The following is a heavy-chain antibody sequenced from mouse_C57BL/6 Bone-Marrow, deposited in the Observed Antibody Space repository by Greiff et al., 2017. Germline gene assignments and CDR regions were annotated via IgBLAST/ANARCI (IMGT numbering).Heavy chain of an antibody. CDR3: ARLRPYYFDY. J-gene: IGHJ2*01. V-gene: IGHV1-59*01. Sequence: QVQLQQPGAELVRPGTSVKLSCKASGYTFTSYWMHWVKQRPGQGLEWIGVIDPSDSYTNYNQKFKGKATLTVDTSSSTAYMQLSSLTSEDSAVYYCARLRPYYFDYWAKAPLSQSPQ. D-gene: IGHD2-12*01. CDR2: IDPSDSYT. CDR1: GYTFTSYW.